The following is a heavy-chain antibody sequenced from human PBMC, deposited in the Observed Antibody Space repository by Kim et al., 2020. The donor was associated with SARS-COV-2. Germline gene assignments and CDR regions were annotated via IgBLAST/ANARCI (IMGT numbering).Heavy chain of an antibody. J-gene: IGHJ4*02. Sequence: YADSVKGRFTISRDNAKNSLYLQMNSLRAEDTALYYCAKDHGYSYGSLDYWGQGTLVTVSS. CDR3: AKDHGYSYGSLDY. V-gene: IGHV3-9*01. D-gene: IGHD5-18*01.